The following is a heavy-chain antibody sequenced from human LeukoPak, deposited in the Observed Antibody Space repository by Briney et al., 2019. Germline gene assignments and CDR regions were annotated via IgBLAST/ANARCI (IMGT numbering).Heavy chain of an antibody. CDR2: ISGYNGNT. CDR3: ARSSLGTITAGPFDY. CDR1: GYTFSSYG. V-gene: IGHV1-18*01. Sequence: ASVKVSCKASGYTFSSYGIAWVRQAPGQGLEWMGRISGYNGNTNYAQKLQGRVSMTTDTSTTTAYMELRSLTSDDTALYYRARSSLGTITAGPFDYWGQGTLVTVSS. J-gene: IGHJ4*02. D-gene: IGHD5-12*01.